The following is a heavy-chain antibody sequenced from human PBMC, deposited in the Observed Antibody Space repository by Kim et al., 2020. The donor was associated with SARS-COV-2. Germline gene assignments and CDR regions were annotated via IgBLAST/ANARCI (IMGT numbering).Heavy chain of an antibody. V-gene: IGHV3-9*01. CDR3: AKDISSGYDWGRNYYGMDV. D-gene: IGHD5-12*01. J-gene: IGHJ6*02. CDR1: GFTFDDYA. CDR2: ISWNSGSI. Sequence: GGSLRLSCAASGFTFDDYAMHWVRQAPGKGLEWVSGISWNSGSIGYADSVKGRFTISRDNAKNSLYLQMNSLRAEDTALYYCAKDISSGYDWGRNYYGMDVWGQGTTVTVSS.